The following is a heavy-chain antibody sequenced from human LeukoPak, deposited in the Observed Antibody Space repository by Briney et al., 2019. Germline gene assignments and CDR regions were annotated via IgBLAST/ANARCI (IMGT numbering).Heavy chain of an antibody. D-gene: IGHD6-13*01. V-gene: IGHV3-7*04. CDR3: ARVQSSSWDH. Sequence: GGSLRLSCAASGFTFSAYWMSWVRQAPGKGLEWVANIKQDGSEKYYVDSVKGRFTISRDNAKTSLYLQLNSLRAEDTAVYHCARVQSSSWDHWGQGTLVTVSS. CDR1: GFTFSAYW. CDR2: IKQDGSEK. J-gene: IGHJ4*02.